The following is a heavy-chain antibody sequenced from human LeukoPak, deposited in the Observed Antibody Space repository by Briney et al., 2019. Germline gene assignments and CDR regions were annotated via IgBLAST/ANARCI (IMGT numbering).Heavy chain of an antibody. CDR3: ARDATVTTSLPGR. D-gene: IGHD4-17*01. J-gene: IGHJ4*02. CDR2: ISAYNGNT. CDR1: GYTFTSYG. Sequence: ASVKVSCRTSGYTFTSYGISWVRQAPGQGLEWMGWISAYNGNTNYAQKLQGRVTMTTDTSTSTAYMELRSLRSDDTAVYYCARDATVTTSLPGRWGQGTLVTVSS. V-gene: IGHV1-18*01.